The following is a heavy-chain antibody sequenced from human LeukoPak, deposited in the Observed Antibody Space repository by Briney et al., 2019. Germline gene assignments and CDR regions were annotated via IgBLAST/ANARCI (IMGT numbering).Heavy chain of an antibody. V-gene: IGHV4-61*01. CDR3: ARALYIAVAGTIHWYFDL. J-gene: IGHJ2*01. CDR2: IYYSGNT. D-gene: IGHD6-19*01. Sequence: SETLSLTCAVSGGSVSSNTYSWSWIRQPPGKGLEWIGYIYYSGNTNYNPSLNSRVTISVDTSKNQFSLKLSSVTAADTAVYYCARALYIAVAGTIHWYFDLWGRGTLVTVSS. CDR1: GGSVSSNTYS.